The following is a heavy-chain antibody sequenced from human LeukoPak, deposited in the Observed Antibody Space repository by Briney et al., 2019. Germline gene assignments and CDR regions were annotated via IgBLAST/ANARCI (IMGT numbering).Heavy chain of an antibody. CDR1: GGSLSSSSYY. CDR2: IYYSGST. J-gene: IGHJ5*02. D-gene: IGHD3-10*01. V-gene: IGHV4-39*01. Sequence: SETLSLTCTVSGGSLSSSSYYWGWLRQPPGKGLEWIGSIYYSGSTYYNPSLKSRVTISVDTSKNQFSLKLSSVTAADTAVYYCARVTMVRGVSYNWFDPWGQGTLVTVSS. CDR3: ARVTMVRGVSYNWFDP.